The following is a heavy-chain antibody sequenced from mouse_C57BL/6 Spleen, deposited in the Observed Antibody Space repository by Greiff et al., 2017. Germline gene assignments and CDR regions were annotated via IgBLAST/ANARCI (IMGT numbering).Heavy chain of an antibody. CDR2: IYPGDGDP. CDR1: GYAFSTYW. CDR3: ARSGDYYVSSYRVFDY. J-gene: IGHJ2*01. D-gene: IGHD1-1*01. V-gene: IGHV1-80*01. Sequence: VQLQGSGAELVKPGASVKISCKASGYAFSTYWMNWVKKRPGKGLEWIGKIYPGDGDPNSNGKLKGKATLTADKSSSTAYMQLSSLTSEDSAVYFCARSGDYYVSSYRVFDYWGQGTTLTVSS.